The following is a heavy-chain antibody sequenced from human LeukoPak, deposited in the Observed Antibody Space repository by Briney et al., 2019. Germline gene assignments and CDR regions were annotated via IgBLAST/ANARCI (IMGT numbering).Heavy chain of an antibody. CDR1: GYTFTGYY. CDR3: ARVPRRVVVPAAILFDP. J-gene: IGHJ5*02. CDR2: TNPNSGGT. D-gene: IGHD2-2*02. Sequence: ASVKVSCKASGYTFTGYYMHWVRQAPGQGLEWMGGTNPNSGGTNYAQKFQGRVTMTRDTSISTAYMELSRLRSDDTAVYYCARVPRRVVVPAAILFDPWGQGTLVTVSS. V-gene: IGHV1-2*02.